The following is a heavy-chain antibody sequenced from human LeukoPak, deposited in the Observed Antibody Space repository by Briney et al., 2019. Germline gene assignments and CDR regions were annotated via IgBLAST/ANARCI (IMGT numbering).Heavy chain of an antibody. Sequence: GGSLRLSCAASGFTLSSSAMTWVRQAPGKGLEWVSSISSSSSYIYYADSVKGRFTISRDNAKNSLYLQVNSLRAEDTAVYYCARGDYGDYGGPYYFDYWGQGTLVTVSS. J-gene: IGHJ4*02. V-gene: IGHV3-21*01. CDR1: GFTLSSSA. D-gene: IGHD4-17*01. CDR2: ISSSSSYI. CDR3: ARGDYGDYGGPYYFDY.